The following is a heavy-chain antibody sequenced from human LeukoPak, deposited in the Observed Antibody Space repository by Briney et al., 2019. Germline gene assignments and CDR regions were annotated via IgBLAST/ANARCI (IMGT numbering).Heavy chain of an antibody. CDR2: IYDGGST. V-gene: IGHV4-39*01. Sequence: SETLSLTCTVSGASIGSTTYYWDWFRQPPGKGLEWIGNIYDGGSTHYNPSLKSRLTMSVDTSKNHFSLRLNSVPAADTAIYYCATHRRPGSGGYENAFEIWGQGTMVTVSS. CDR1: GASIGSTTYY. D-gene: IGHD5-12*01. CDR3: ATHRRPGSGGYENAFEI. J-gene: IGHJ3*02.